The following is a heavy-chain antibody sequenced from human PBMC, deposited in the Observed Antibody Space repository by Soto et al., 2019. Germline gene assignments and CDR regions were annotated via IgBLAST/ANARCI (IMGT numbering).Heavy chain of an antibody. V-gene: IGHV1-8*01. D-gene: IGHD6-13*01. CDR2: MNPNSGNT. CDR3: ARGTGYSSSWFEAAYYYYYYMDV. CDR1: GYTFTSYD. Sequence: GASVKVSCKASGYTFTSYDINWVRQATGQGLEWMGWMNPNSGNTGHAQKFQGRVTMTRNPSISTAYMELSSLRSEDTAVYYCARGTGYSSSWFEAAYYYYYYMDVWGKGTTVTVSS. J-gene: IGHJ6*03.